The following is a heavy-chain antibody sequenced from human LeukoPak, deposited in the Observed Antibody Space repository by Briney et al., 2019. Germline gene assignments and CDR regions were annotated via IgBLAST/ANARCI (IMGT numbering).Heavy chain of an antibody. CDR1: GFTFDDYA. Sequence: GGSLRLSCAASGFTFDDYAMHWVRQAPGKGLEWVSGITWHSGIIGYADSVKGRFTISRDNAKNSLYLQMNSLRPEDTALYYCVTDIHYCTSTTCYYRGDAFDIWGQGTMVTVSS. CDR2: ITWHSGII. D-gene: IGHD2-2*01. J-gene: IGHJ3*02. CDR3: VTDIHYCTSTTCYYRGDAFDI. V-gene: IGHV3-9*01.